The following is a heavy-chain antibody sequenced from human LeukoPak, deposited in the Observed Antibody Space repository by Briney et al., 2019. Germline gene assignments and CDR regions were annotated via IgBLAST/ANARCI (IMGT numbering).Heavy chain of an antibody. CDR2: INHSGST. CDR1: GGSFSGYY. V-gene: IGHV4-34*01. D-gene: IGHD2-2*01. CDR3: ARRKRSGCISTSCLLNWFDP. J-gene: IGHJ5*02. Sequence: SQCLSLTCAVDGGSFSGYYCSWISQQPRNWLEWIGEINHSGSTNYKPPLMRRVTISADTSKNKFSLKLSYVTAADTAVYYCARRKRSGCISTSCLLNWFDPWGQGTLVTVSS.